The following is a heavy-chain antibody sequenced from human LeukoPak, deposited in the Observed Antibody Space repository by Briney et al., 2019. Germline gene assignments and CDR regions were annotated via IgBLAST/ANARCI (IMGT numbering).Heavy chain of an antibody. CDR2: ITSSSAYI. D-gene: IGHD3-22*01. J-gene: IGHJ4*02. CDR3: ARDPPNNGYDFDY. CDR1: GFNYSAYN. Sequence: GGSLRLSCAASGFNYSAYNMNWVRPAPGKGLEWVASITSSSAYIYYGDSVKGRVRISRDNAKNSLYLQMTALIAEDTAVYYCARDPPNNGYDFDYWGQGILVTVSS. V-gene: IGHV3-21*01.